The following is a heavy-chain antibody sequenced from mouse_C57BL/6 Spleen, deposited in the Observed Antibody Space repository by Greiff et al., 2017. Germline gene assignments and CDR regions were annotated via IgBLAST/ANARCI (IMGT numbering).Heavy chain of an antibody. CDR1: GYTFTSYW. J-gene: IGHJ3*01. D-gene: IGHD2-5*01. CDR3: ARSYYSNYEAWFAY. CDR2: IDPNSGGT. V-gene: IGHV1-72*01. Sequence: QVQLQQPGAELVKPGASVKLSCKASGYTFTSYWMHWVKQRPGRGLEWIGRIDPNSGGTKYNEKFKSKATLTVDKPSSTAYMQLSSLPSEDSAVYYCARSYYSNYEAWFAYWGQGTLVTVSA.